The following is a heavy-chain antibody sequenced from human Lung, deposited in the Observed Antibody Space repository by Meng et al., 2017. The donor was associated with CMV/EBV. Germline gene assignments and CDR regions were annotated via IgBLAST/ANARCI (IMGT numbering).Heavy chain of an antibody. J-gene: IGHJ4*02. Sequence: SETLSLXCTVSGYSISSGYYWGWIRQPPGKGLEWIGSIYHSGSTYYNPSLKSRVTISVDTSKNQFSLKLSSVTAADTAAYYCARVGWEHVADYWGQGTLVTVSS. D-gene: IGHD1-26*01. CDR3: ARVGWEHVADY. V-gene: IGHV4-38-2*02. CDR2: IYHSGST. CDR1: GYSISSGYY.